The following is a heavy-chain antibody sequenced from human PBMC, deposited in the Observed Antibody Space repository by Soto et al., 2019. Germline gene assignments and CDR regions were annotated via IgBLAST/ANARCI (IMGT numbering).Heavy chain of an antibody. CDR1: GFTFSSYS. Sequence: EVQLVESGGGLVKPGGSLRLSCAASGFTFSSYSMNWVRQAPGKGLEWVSSISSSSSYIFYADSVKGRFTISRDNAKNPLYLQMNSLRAEDTAVYYCASVWFGRKAPDYWGQGTLVTVSS. CDR2: ISSSSSYI. CDR3: ASVWFGRKAPDY. V-gene: IGHV3-21*01. J-gene: IGHJ4*02. D-gene: IGHD3-10*01.